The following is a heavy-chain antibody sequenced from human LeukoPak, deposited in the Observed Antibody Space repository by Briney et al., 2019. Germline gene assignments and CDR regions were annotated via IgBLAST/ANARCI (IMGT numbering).Heavy chain of an antibody. CDR1: GFTFSSYA. Sequence: GGSLRLSCAASGFTFSSYAMSWVRQAPGKGLEWVSAISGSGGSTYYADSVKGRFTISRDNSKNTLYLQMNSQRAEDTAVYYCAKLTGGIMVRGVTYYFDYWGQGTLVTVSS. D-gene: IGHD3-10*01. CDR2: ISGSGGST. V-gene: IGHV3-23*01. J-gene: IGHJ4*02. CDR3: AKLTGGIMVRGVTYYFDY.